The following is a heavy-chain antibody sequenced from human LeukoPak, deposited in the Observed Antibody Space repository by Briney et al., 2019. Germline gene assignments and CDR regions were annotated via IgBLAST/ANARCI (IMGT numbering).Heavy chain of an antibody. J-gene: IGHJ4*02. V-gene: IGHV3-30*18. CDR2: ISYDGSNK. Sequence: GGSLRLYCAASGFTFSSYGMHWVRQAPGRGLEWVAVISYDGSNKYYADSVKGRFTISRDNSKNTLYLQMNSLRAEDTAVYYCAKGTSFDYWGQGTLVTVSS. D-gene: IGHD2-2*01. CDR3: AKGTSFDY. CDR1: GFTFSSYG.